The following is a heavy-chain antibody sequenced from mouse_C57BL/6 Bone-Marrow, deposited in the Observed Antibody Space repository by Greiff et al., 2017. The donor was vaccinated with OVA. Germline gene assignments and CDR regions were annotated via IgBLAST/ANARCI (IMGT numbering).Heavy chain of an antibody. Sequence: QVQLQQSGAELVKPGASVKLSCKASGYTFTSYWMHWVKQRPGQGLEWIGMIHPNSGSTNYNEKFKSKATLTVDKSSSTAYMQLSSLTSEDSAVYYCARGELGRDYFDYWGQGTTLTVSS. CDR1: GYTFTSYW. CDR2: IHPNSGST. CDR3: ARGELGRDYFDY. J-gene: IGHJ2*01. D-gene: IGHD4-1*01. V-gene: IGHV1-64*01.